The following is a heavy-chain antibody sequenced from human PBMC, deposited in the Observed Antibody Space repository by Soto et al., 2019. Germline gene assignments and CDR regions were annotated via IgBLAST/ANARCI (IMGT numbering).Heavy chain of an antibody. CDR2: IRSKANSYAT. CDR3: TRQPAARPWGGHDY. J-gene: IGHJ4*02. CDR1: GFTFSGSA. D-gene: IGHD6-6*01. V-gene: IGHV3-73*01. Sequence: GGSLRLSCAASGFTFSGSAMHWVRQASGKGLEWVGRIRSKANSYATAYAASVKGRFTISRDDSKNTAYLQMNSLKTEDTAVYYCTRQPAARPWGGHDYWGQGTLVTVSS.